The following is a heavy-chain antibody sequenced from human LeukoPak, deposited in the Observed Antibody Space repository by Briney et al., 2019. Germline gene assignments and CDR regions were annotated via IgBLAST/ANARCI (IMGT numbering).Heavy chain of an antibody. CDR3: ARSLDYDFWSGSRFYWFDP. CDR1: GYTFSSYD. V-gene: IGHV1-2*02. Sequence: ASVKVSCKASGYTFSSYDINWVRQATGQGLEWMGWINPNSGGTNYAQKFQGRVTMTRDTSISTAYMELSRLRSDDTAVYYCARSLDYDFWSGSRFYWFDPWGQGTLVTVSS. D-gene: IGHD3-3*01. CDR2: INPNSGGT. J-gene: IGHJ5*02.